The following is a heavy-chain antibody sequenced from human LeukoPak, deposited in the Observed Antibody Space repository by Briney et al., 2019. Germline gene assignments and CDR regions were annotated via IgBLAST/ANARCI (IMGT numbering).Heavy chain of an antibody. V-gene: IGHV3-48*03. D-gene: IGHD6-19*01. CDR3: ARDATTHTIGWYDDAFDI. J-gene: IGHJ3*02. Sequence: GGPLTLSCAACVYIFSSYEMKWVRQATGKGLVWVSYIICRGTTIYYADSVKGRFTIARDNAEESLYLQMNSLRAEDTAVYYCARDATTHTIGWYDDAFDIWGHGTMVTVSS. CDR1: VYIFSSYE. CDR2: IICRGTTI.